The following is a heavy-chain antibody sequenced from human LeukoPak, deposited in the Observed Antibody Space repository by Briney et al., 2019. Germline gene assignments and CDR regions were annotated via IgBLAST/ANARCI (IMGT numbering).Heavy chain of an antibody. D-gene: IGHD2-21*02. V-gene: IGHV1-24*01. CDR1: GYTLTELS. J-gene: IGHJ3*02. CDR3: ATDVVVTAIGAFDI. Sequence: ASVKVSCKVSGYTLTELSMHWVRQAPGEGLERRGGFDPEDGETIYAQKFQGRVTRTEDTSTDTAYMELSSLRSEDTAVYHCATDVVVTAIGAFDIWGQGTMVTVSS. CDR2: FDPEDGET.